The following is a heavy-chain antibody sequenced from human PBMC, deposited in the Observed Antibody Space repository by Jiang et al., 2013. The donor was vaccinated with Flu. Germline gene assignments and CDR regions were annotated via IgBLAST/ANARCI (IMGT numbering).Heavy chain of an antibody. V-gene: IGHV4-59*08. CDR1: GASISSYY. CDR2: IYYTGST. J-gene: IGHJ2*01. CDR3: ARASHFDL. Sequence: KPSETLSLTCTVSGASISSYYWSWIRQPPGKGLEWIGYIYYTGSTDYNPSLKSRVTMSIDTSKNQFSLKLNSVTAADTAVYYCARASHFDLWGRGTLVSVSS.